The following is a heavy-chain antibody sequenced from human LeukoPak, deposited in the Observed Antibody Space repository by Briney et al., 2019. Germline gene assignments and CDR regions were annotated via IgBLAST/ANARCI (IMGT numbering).Heavy chain of an antibody. J-gene: IGHJ4*02. CDR1: GFTFSSYS. CDR3: ARESPDTAKVSY. D-gene: IGHD5-18*01. CDR2: ISSSSSYI. Sequence: PGGSLRLSCAASGFTFSSYSMNWVRQAPGKGLEWVSSISSSSSYIYYADSVKGRFTISRDNAKNSLYLQMNSLRAEDTAVYYCARESPDTAKVSYWGQGTLVTVSS. V-gene: IGHV3-21*01.